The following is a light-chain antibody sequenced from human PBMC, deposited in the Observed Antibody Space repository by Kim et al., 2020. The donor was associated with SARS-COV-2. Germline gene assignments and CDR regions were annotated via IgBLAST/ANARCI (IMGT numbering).Light chain of an antibody. J-gene: IGLJ2*01. V-gene: IGLV2-14*04. Sequence: SITISGTGTRSDVGGYNDVSWYQQHPGKAPKLMIYDVSKRPSGVSNRFSGSKSGNTASLTISGLQAEDEADYYCSSYTSSSTPHVVFGGGTQLTVL. CDR1: RSDVGGYND. CDR3: SSYTSSSTPHVV. CDR2: DVS.